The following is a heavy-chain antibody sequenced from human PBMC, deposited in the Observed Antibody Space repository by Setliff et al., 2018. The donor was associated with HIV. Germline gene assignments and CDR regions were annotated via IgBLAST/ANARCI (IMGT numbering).Heavy chain of an antibody. CDR1: GGSIKAYS. D-gene: IGHD3-10*01. Sequence: SETLSLTCTVSGGSIKAYSWSWIRQPAGKGLEWIGRVCTSGDTNYNPSLQSRVAMSVDTSKNQFSLNLNSVTAADTALYYCARERVVRGVVDPGTSQIFDNWGQGILVTVSS. CDR3: ARERVVRGVVDPGTSQIFDN. CDR2: VCTSGDT. V-gene: IGHV4-4*07. J-gene: IGHJ4*02.